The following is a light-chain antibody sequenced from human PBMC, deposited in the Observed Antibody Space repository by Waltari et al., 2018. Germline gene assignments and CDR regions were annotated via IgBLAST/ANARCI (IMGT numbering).Light chain of an antibody. CDR2: AAS. CDR1: QGVSTY. CDR3: QQYHDYPWT. Sequence: AIQMTQSPSALSASVGDRVTISCRASQGVSTYLAWYQQKPGRAPSLLIHAASTLQTGVPSRFSGSGTGTDFTLTITCLQSADFALYFCQQYHDYPWTFGQGTKVEI. V-gene: IGKV1-8*01. J-gene: IGKJ1*01.